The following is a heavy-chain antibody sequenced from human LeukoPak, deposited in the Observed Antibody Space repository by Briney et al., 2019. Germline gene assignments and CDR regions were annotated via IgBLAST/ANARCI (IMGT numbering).Heavy chain of an antibody. V-gene: IGHV1-3*01. Sequence: GSVKVSCKASGYTFTSYAMHWVRQAPGQRLEWMGWINAGNGNTKYSQKFQGRVTITRDTSASTAYMELSSLRSEDTAVYYCARDIAVAGGGFDYWGQGTLVTVSS. CDR1: GYTFTSYA. CDR2: INAGNGNT. CDR3: ARDIAVAGGGFDY. D-gene: IGHD6-19*01. J-gene: IGHJ4*02.